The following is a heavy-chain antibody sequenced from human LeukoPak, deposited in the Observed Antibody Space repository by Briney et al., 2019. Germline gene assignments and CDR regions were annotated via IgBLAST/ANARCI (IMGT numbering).Heavy chain of an antibody. CDR1: GYTFTSYG. J-gene: IGHJ4*02. CDR2: ISAYNGNT. Sequence: ASVKVSCKASGYTFTSYGISWVRQAPGQGLEWMGWISAYNGNTNYAQKLQGRVTMTTDTSTSTAYMELRSLRSDDTAVYYCARDFRDDTNVATWRGCNDYWGQGTLVTVSS. V-gene: IGHV1-18*01. CDR3: ARDFRDDTNVATWRGCNDY. D-gene: IGHD5-12*01.